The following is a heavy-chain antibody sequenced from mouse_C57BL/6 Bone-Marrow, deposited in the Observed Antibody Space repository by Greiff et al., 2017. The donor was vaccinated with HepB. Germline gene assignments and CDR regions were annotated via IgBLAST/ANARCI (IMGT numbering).Heavy chain of an antibody. CDR1: GFNIKDDY. Sequence: VQLKQSGAELVRPGASVKLSCTASGFNIKDDYMHWVKQRPEQGLEWIGWIDPENGDTEYASKFQGKATITADTSSNTAYLQLSSLTSEDTAVYYCTTGWAWFAYWGQGTLVTVYA. J-gene: IGHJ3*01. V-gene: IGHV14-4*01. CDR3: TTGWAWFAY. D-gene: IGHD3-3*01. CDR2: IDPENGDT.